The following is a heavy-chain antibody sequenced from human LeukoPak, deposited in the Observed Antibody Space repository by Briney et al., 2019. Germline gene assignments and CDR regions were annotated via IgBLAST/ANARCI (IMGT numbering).Heavy chain of an antibody. CDR1: GFTFSTYG. CDR2: ISYDGSNK. V-gene: IGHV3-30*18. Sequence: GGSLRLSCAASGFTFSTYGMHWVRQAPGKGLEWVALISYDGSNKYFADSVKGRFTISRDNSKNTLYLQMNSLRAEDTAVFYCAKDSNPDTYGYSYFDYWGQGTLVTVSS. CDR3: AKDSNPDTYGYSYFDY. D-gene: IGHD5-18*01. J-gene: IGHJ4*02.